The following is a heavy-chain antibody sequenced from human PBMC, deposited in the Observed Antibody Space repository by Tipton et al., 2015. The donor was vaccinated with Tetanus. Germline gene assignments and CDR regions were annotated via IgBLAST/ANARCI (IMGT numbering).Heavy chain of an antibody. CDR3: ARGGFGSSSWIQVDY. CDR1: GFTFSSYA. Sequence: SLRLSCAASGFTFSSYAMHWVRQAPGKGLEWVAVIWYDGSNKYYADSVKGRFTISRDNSKNTLYLQMNSLRAEDTAVYYCARGGFGSSSWIQVDYWGQGTLVTVSS. D-gene: IGHD6-6*01. J-gene: IGHJ4*02. CDR2: IWYDGSNK. V-gene: IGHV3-33*01.